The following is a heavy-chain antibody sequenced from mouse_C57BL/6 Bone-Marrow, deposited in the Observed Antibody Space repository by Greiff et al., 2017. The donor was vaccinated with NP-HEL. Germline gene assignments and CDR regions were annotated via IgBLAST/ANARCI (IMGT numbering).Heavy chain of an antibody. Sequence: VQLQQSGPGLVQPSQSLSITCTVSGFSLTSYGVHWVRQSPGKGLEWLGVIWSGGSTDYNAAFISRLSISKDNSKSQVFFKMNSLQADDTAIYYCARWDYYGSSSFAYWGQGTLVTVSA. V-gene: IGHV2-2*01. CDR1: GFSLTSYG. D-gene: IGHD1-1*01. CDR3: ARWDYYGSSSFAY. CDR2: IWSGGST. J-gene: IGHJ3*01.